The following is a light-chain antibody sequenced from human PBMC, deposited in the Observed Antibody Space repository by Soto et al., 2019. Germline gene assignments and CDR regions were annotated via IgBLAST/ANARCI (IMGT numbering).Light chain of an antibody. V-gene: IGLV2-14*03. CDR1: SSDVGGYDY. CDR2: DVN. CDR3: SSYTSISTWV. J-gene: IGLJ3*02. Sequence: QSALTQPGSVSGSPGQSITISCTGTSSDVGGYDYVSWYQQHPGKAPKLMIYDVNNRPTGVSNRFSGSKSGNTASLTISGLLAEDEGDYYCSSYTSISTWVFGGGTKLTVL.